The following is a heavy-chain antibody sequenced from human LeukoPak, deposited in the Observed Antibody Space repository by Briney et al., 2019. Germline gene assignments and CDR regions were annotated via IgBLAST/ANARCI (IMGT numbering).Heavy chain of an antibody. D-gene: IGHD1-26*01. J-gene: IGHJ4*02. CDR3: ARNQWELLHFDY. Sequence: MGWISAYNGNTNYAQKLQGRVTMTTDTSTSTAYMELRSLRSDDTAVYYCARNQWELLHFDYWGQGTLVTVSS. CDR2: ISAYNGNT. V-gene: IGHV1-18*01.